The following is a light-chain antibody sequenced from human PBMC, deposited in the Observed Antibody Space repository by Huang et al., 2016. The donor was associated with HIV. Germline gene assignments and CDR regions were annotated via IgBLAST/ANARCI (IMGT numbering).Light chain of an antibody. CDR2: DAA. V-gene: IGKV3-15*01. J-gene: IGKJ4*01. Sequence: EVVLTQSPATLSVSPGEGATLSCRASHSIGTNLAWYQQKPGQAPRLLIYDAATRATGFSARFSVSGSGTECSLAIGSLQSADSAVYYCQQYNYWPLLTFGGGTKLEIK. CDR1: HSIGTN. CDR3: QQYNYWPLLT.